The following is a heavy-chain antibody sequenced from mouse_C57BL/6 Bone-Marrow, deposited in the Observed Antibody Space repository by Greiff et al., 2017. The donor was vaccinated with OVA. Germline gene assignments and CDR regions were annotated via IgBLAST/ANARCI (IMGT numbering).Heavy chain of an antibody. CDR3: AREWLRLLWFAY. V-gene: IGHV1-81*01. CDR2: IYPRSGNT. D-gene: IGHD3-2*02. CDR1: GYTFTSYG. Sequence: VQLQQSGAELARPGASVKLSCKASGYTFTSYGISWVKQRTGQGLEWIGEIYPRSGNTYYNEKFKGKATLTADKSSSTAYMELRSLTSEDSAVYFCAREWLRLLWFAYWGQGTLVTVSA. J-gene: IGHJ3*01.